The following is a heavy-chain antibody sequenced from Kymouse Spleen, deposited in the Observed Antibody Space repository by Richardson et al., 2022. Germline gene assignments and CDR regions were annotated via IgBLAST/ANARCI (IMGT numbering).Heavy chain of an antibody. CDR2: IYSCGST. CDR1: GFTVSSNY. Sequence: EVQLVESGGGLIQPGGSLRLSCAASGFTVSSNYMSWVRQAPGKGLEWVSVIYSCGSTYYADSVKGRFTISRDNSKNTLYLQMNSLRAEDTAVYYCARLAARIYFDYWGQGTLVTVSS. CDR3: ARLAARIYFDY. J-gene: IGHJ4*02. V-gene: IGHV3-66*03. D-gene: IGHD6-6*01.